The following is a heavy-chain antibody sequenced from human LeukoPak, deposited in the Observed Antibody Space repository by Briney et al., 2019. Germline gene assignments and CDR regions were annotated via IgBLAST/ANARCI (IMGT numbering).Heavy chain of an antibody. J-gene: IGHJ4*02. Sequence: PGRSLRLSCAASGFTFSSYGMHWVRQAPGKGLEWVAVVSYDGSNKYYADSVKGRFTISRDNSKNTLYLQMNSLRAEDTAVYYCAKDLGRSGWYYFDHWGQGTLVTVSS. CDR1: GFTFSSYG. CDR2: VSYDGSNK. D-gene: IGHD6-19*01. V-gene: IGHV3-30*18. CDR3: AKDLGRSGWYYFDH.